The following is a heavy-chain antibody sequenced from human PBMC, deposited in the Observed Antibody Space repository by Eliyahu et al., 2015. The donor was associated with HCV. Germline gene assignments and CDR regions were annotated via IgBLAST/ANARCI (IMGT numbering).Heavy chain of an antibody. Sequence: QVQLQESGPGLVXPSVTLXLTCXVSGGSIXXXDXYWSWIRQHPGKGLEWIGYIHYSGSTYYNPSLKSRLSLSVDTSSHQFSLKLKSVTAADTAVYFCARGASECTNGICPFDSWGQGTLVTVSS. CDR2: IHYSGST. CDR3: ARGASECTNGICPFDS. V-gene: IGHV4-31*03. D-gene: IGHD2-8*01. CDR1: GGSIXXXDXY. J-gene: IGHJ4*02.